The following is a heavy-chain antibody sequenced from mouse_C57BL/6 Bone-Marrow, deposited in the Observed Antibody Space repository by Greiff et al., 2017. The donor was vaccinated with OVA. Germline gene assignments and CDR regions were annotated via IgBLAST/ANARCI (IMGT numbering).Heavy chain of an antibody. CDR1: GFTFSDYY. Sequence: EVKVEESGGGLVQPGGSLKLSCAASGFTFSDYYMYWVRQTPEKRLEWVAYISNGGGSTYYPDTVKGRFTISRDNAKNTLYLQMSRLKSEDTAMYYCARRAVYDGYYLYYFDYWGQGTTLTVSS. J-gene: IGHJ2*01. V-gene: IGHV5-12*01. CDR3: ARRAVYDGYYLYYFDY. CDR2: ISNGGGST. D-gene: IGHD2-3*01.